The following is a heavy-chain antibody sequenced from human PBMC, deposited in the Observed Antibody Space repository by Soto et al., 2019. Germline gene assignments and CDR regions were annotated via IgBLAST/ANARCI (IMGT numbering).Heavy chain of an antibody. CDR2: IYYSGST. V-gene: IGHV4-39*01. Sequence: QLQLQESGPGLVKPSETLSLTCTVSGGSISSSSYYWGWIRQPPGKGLEWIGSIYYSGSTYYNPSLKSRVTISVDTSKNQFSLKLSSVTAADTAVYYCARFRIGDLLKGNWFDPWGQGTLVTVSS. J-gene: IGHJ5*02. CDR3: ARFRIGDLLKGNWFDP. D-gene: IGHD1-26*01. CDR1: GGSISSSSYY.